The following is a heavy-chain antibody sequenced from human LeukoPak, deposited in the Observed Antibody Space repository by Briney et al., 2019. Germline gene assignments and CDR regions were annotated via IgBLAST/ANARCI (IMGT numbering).Heavy chain of an antibody. V-gene: IGHV3-30*18. Sequence: GGSLNLSCTASGFTFNSFGIHWVRQAPGKGLEWVALISDDGGSKYYADSVKGRFSISRDNSKNTVYLQMHSLSAEDTAVYYCAKGGIAAAGTSFYFDYWGQGTVDPVSS. CDR1: GFTFNSFG. CDR2: ISDDGGSK. CDR3: AKGGIAAAGTSFYFDY. D-gene: IGHD6-13*01. J-gene: IGHJ4*02.